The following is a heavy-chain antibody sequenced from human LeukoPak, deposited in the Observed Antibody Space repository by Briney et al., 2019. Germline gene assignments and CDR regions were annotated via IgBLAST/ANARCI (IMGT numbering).Heavy chain of an antibody. D-gene: IGHD2/OR15-2a*01. Sequence: SSETLSLTCAVYGGSFSGYYWSWIRQPPGKGLEWIGEINHSGSTNYNPSLKGRVTISVDTSKNQFSLKLSSVTAADTAVYYCARGFYTYFDPWGQGTLVTVSS. CDR1: GGSFSGYY. CDR3: ARGFYTYFDP. J-gene: IGHJ5*02. CDR2: INHSGST. V-gene: IGHV4-34*01.